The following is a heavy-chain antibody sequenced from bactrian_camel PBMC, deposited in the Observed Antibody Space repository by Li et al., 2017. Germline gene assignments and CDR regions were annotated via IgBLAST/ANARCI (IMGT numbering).Heavy chain of an antibody. J-gene: IGHJ4*01. CDR2: IDTDGST. V-gene: IGHV3S1*01. D-gene: IGHD1*01. Sequence: VQLVESGGGSVEAGGSLTLTCAASGYTYNGYCMGWFRLAPGKEREGVAIIDTDGSTFYADSVTGRFTISQDNSKNTLSLQMNDLKPEDTAMYYCSTRCYTRALKEPINYWGQGTQVTVS. CDR1: GYTYNGYC. CDR3: STRCYTRALKEPINY.